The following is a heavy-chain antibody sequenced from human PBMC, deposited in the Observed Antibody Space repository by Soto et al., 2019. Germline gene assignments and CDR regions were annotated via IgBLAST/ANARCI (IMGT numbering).Heavy chain of an antibody. V-gene: IGHV4-34*01. D-gene: IGHD6-19*01. J-gene: IGHJ5*02. CDR2: INHSGST. Sequence: QVQLQQWGAGLLKPSETLSLTCAVYGGSFSGYYWSWIRQPPGKGLEWIGEINHSGSTNYNPSLNSRVTISVDTSKNQFSLKLSSVTAADTAVYYCATLNSSGYIWFDPWGQGTLVTVSS. CDR3: ATLNSSGYIWFDP. CDR1: GGSFSGYY.